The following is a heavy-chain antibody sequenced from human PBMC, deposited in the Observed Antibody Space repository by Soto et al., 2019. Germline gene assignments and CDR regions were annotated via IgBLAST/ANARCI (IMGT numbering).Heavy chain of an antibody. J-gene: IGHJ4*02. Sequence: ASVEVSCKASGYTFTGYYMHWGRQAPGQGLEWMGWINPYNGGTNYAQKLQGRVTMTTDTSTSTAYMELRSLRSDDTAVYYCARDSPRRVTDYWGQGTLVTVSS. CDR1: GYTFTGYY. D-gene: IGHD4-4*01. CDR3: ARDSPRRVTDY. CDR2: INPYNGGT. V-gene: IGHV1-2*02.